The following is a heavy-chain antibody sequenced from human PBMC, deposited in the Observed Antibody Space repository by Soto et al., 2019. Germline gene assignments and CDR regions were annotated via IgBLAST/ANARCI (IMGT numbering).Heavy chain of an antibody. CDR2: IHWDDDK. CDR3: ACFLRPAAAFDL. Sequence: QITLRESGPTLVRPTETLTLTCSFSGFSLITSGVGVGWFRQSPGKALEWLAVIHWDDDKRYSPSLSSRLATTKDTCINQVVRTLTSVDTVDTGTYYCACFLRPAAAFDLWGQGTLATVSS. J-gene: IGHJ3*01. CDR1: GFSLITSGVG. V-gene: IGHV2-5*02. D-gene: IGHD2-15*01.